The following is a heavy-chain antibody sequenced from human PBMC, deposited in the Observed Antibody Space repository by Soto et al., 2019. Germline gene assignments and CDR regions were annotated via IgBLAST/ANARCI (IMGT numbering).Heavy chain of an antibody. D-gene: IGHD2-15*01. V-gene: IGHV4-4*02. CDR1: SGSISSSSW. CDR2: NYHSGSG. J-gene: IGHJ4*02. Sequence: SETLSLTCAVSSGSISSSSWWSWVRQPPGKGLEWIGENYHSGSGNYNPSLKSRVTISVDKSKNQFTLNLSSVTAADTAVYYCARIINGGSGYYFDNWGQGALVTVSS. CDR3: ARIINGGSGYYFDN.